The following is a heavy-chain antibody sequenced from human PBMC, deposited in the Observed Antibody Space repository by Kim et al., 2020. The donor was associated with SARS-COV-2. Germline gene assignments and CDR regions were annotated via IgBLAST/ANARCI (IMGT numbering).Heavy chain of an antibody. Sequence: SETLSLTCAVYGGSFSGYYWSWIRQPPGKGLEWIGEINHSGSTNYNPSLKSRVTISVDTSKNQFSLKLSSVTAADTAVYYCARGIYSSSWDGPENWFDPWGQGTLVTVSS. CDR2: INHSGST. V-gene: IGHV4-34*01. CDR3: ARGIYSSSWDGPENWFDP. J-gene: IGHJ5*02. CDR1: GGSFSGYY. D-gene: IGHD6-13*01.